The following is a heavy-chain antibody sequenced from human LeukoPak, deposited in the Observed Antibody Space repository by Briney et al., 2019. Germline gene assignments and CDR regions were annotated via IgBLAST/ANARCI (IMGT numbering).Heavy chain of an antibody. CDR2: IYYSGST. CDR1: GRSISSYY. Sequence: SETLSLTCTVSGRSISSYYWSWIRQPPGKGLEWIGYIYYSGSTNYNPSLKSRVTISVDTSKNQFSLKLSSVTAADTAVYYCARDRDYYGSGSYNAFDIWGQGTMVTVSS. CDR3: ARDRDYYGSGSYNAFDI. V-gene: IGHV4-59*01. J-gene: IGHJ3*02. D-gene: IGHD3-10*01.